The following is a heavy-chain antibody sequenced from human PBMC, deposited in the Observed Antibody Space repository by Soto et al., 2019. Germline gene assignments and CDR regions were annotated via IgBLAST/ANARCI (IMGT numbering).Heavy chain of an antibody. V-gene: IGHV4-59*08. J-gene: IGHJ4*02. CDR3: ARHRYSYGVYYFDY. CDR1: GGSISSYY. Sequence: KPSETLSLTCTVSGGSISSYYWSWIRQPPGKGLEWIGYIYYSGSTNYNPSLTSRVTISVDTSKNQFSLKLSSVTAADTAVYYCARHRYSYGVYYFDYWGQETLVTVSS. CDR2: IYYSGST. D-gene: IGHD5-18*01.